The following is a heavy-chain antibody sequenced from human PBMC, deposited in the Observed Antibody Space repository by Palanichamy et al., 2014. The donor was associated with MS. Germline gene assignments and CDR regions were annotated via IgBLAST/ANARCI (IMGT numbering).Heavy chain of an antibody. Sequence: QVQLQESGPGLVKPSETLSLTCTVSGGSISSYYWSWIRQPPGKGLEWIGYIYYSGTTNYNPSLKSRVTVSVDTSKNHFSLKLSSVTAADTAVYYCARRGYSAAVDYWGQGTLVTVSS. CDR2: IYYSGTT. D-gene: IGHD6-13*01. V-gene: IGHV4-59*12. CDR3: ARRGYSAAVDY. CDR1: GGSISSYY. J-gene: IGHJ4*02.